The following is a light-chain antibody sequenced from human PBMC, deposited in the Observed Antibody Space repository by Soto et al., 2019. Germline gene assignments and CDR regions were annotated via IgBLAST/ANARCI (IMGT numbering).Light chain of an antibody. Sequence: QSVLTQPASVSGSPGQSITISCTGTSSDVGGYNYVSWYQQHPGKAPKLMIYEVSNRPSGVSNRFSGSKSGNTASLTISGLQAEDEADCYCSSYTSSSTPKVFGGGTKLTV. J-gene: IGLJ2*01. CDR3: SSYTSSSTPKV. CDR1: SSDVGGYNY. CDR2: EVS. V-gene: IGLV2-14*01.